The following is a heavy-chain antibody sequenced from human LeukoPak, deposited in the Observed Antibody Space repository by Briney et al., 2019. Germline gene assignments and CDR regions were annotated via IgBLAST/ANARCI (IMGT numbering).Heavy chain of an antibody. J-gene: IGHJ4*02. V-gene: IGHV4-4*07. CDR1: GGSISSYY. CDR2: LYTSGST. D-gene: IGHD3-22*01. CDR3: ARGGSSGYYYG. Sequence: SETLSLTCTVSGGSISSYYWIWIRQPAGKGLEWIGRLYTSGSTNYNPSLKSRVTMSVDTSKNQFSLKLTSMTAADTAVYYCARGGSSGYYYGWGQGTLVTVSS.